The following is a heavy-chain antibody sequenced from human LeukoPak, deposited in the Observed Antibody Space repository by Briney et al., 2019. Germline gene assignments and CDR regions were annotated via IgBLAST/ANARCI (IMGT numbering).Heavy chain of an antibody. J-gene: IGHJ5*02. D-gene: IGHD2-15*01. CDR1: GFTFSHYN. V-gene: IGHV3-48*01. Sequence: PGGSLRLSCAASGFTFSHYNMHWVRRAPGKGLEWVSYITGSHTTIYYADSVKGRFTISRDNAKNSLYLQMNSLRVEDTAVYYCARERGRWGVVVVAATDANWFDPWGQGTLVTVSS. CDR3: ARERGRWGVVVVAATDANWFDP. CDR2: ITGSHTTI.